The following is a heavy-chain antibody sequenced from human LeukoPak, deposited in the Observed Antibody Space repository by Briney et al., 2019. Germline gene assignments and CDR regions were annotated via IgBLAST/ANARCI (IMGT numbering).Heavy chain of an antibody. D-gene: IGHD4-17*01. CDR3: ARGPYGDYIDAFDY. J-gene: IGHJ4*02. CDR1: GFTFSTYS. V-gene: IGHV3-48*01. Sequence: GGSLRLSCAASGFTFSTYSMNWVRQAPGKGLEWVSYISDSSRKIYYADSVKGRFTISRDNAKNSLYLQMNSLRAEDTAVYYCARGPYGDYIDAFDYWGQGTLVTVSS. CDR2: ISDSSRKI.